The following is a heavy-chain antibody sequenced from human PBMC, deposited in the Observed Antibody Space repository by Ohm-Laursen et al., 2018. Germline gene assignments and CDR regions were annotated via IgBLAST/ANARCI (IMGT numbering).Heavy chain of an antibody. CDR2: ISSSGSTI. V-gene: IGHV3-48*03. D-gene: IGHD2-2*01. CDR1: GFTFSSYE. Sequence: SLRLSCSASGFTFSSYEMNWVRQAPGKGLEWVSYISSSGSTICYADSVKGRFTISRDNAKNSLYLQMNSLRAEDTALYYCARGFDCSSTSCAGLDVWGQGTTVTVSS. J-gene: IGHJ6*02. CDR3: ARGFDCSSTSCAGLDV.